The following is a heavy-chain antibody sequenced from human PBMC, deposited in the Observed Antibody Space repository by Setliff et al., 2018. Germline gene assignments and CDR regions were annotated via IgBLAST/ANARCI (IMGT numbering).Heavy chain of an antibody. D-gene: IGHD4-17*01. Sequence: ASVKVSCKASGGTFSSNGISWVRQAPGPGLEWMGGINPTFGTTTYAQKFQGRLTITADESTSTAYMELNSLRSEDTAIYYCARDSYGDNLPYNWFAPWGQGTLVTVSS. CDR1: GGTFSSNG. J-gene: IGHJ5*02. V-gene: IGHV1-69*13. CDR2: INPTFGTT. CDR3: ARDSYGDNLPYNWFAP.